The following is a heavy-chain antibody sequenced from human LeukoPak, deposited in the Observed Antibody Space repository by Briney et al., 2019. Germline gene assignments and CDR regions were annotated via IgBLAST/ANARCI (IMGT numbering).Heavy chain of an antibody. J-gene: IGHJ6*02. CDR3: ARSIAAAVIYYGMDV. Sequence: SETLSLTCTVSGGAFSTFYWSWIRQPPGKGLEWIGHIYYSGSTNYNPSLKSRVTISLDTSKNQFSLKLSSVTAADTAVYYCARSIAAAVIYYGMDVWGQGTTVTVSS. CDR1: GGAFSTFY. D-gene: IGHD6-13*01. CDR2: IYYSGST. V-gene: IGHV4-59*08.